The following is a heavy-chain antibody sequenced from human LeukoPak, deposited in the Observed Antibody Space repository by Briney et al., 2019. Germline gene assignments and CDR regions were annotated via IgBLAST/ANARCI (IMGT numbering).Heavy chain of an antibody. J-gene: IGHJ4*02. D-gene: IGHD3-10*01. V-gene: IGHV5-51*01. CDR3: ARLQHVYDGPGTAFDY. CDR1: GNSFTGSW. Sequence: GESLKICCKGSGNSFTGSWIGWVRQMPGKGLEWMGMVYLTDSDARYSPSFRGRVIMSADKYINTAYLQWSGLKASDTAMYYCARLQHVYDGPGTAFDYWGQGTLVIVSS. CDR2: VYLTDSDA.